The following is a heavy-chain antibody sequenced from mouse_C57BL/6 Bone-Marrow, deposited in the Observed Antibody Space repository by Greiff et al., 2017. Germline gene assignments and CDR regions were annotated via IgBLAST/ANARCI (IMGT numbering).Heavy chain of an antibody. J-gene: IGHJ4*01. CDR2: IRNKTNNHAT. Sequence: EVQGVESGGGLVQPGGSMKLSCAASGFTFSDAWMDWVRQSPEKGLEWVAEIRNKTNNHATSYAESVKGRVTISRNDSKSSVYLQMNSLRAEDTGIYYCTRRPDYWGQGTSVTVSS. V-gene: IGHV6-6*01. CDR3: TRRPDY. CDR1: GFTFSDAW.